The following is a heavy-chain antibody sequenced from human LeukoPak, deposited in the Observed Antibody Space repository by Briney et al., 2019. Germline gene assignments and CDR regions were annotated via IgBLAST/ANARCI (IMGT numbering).Heavy chain of an antibody. J-gene: IGHJ6*04. CDR3: ARDSGRYGYYMDV. D-gene: IGHD1-26*01. Sequence: GGSLRLSCAASRFTFSVYEMNWVRQAPGKGLEWVADISGSSDDLHYADSVTGRFTISRDNAKDSVYLQMNSLRVEDTAVYYCARDSGRYGYYMDVWGKGTTVTISS. CDR2: ISGSSDDL. V-gene: IGHV3-48*01. CDR1: RFTFSVYE.